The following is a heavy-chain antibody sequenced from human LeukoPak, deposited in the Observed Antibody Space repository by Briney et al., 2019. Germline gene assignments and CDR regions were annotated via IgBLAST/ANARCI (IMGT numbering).Heavy chain of an antibody. J-gene: IGHJ4*02. V-gene: IGHV4-59*08. Sequence: ASETLSLTCTVSGGSISSYYWSWIRQPPGKGLEWIGYIYYSGSTNYTPSLKSRVTISVDTSKNQFSLRLSSVTAADTAVYYCARRSSSWTPFDYWGQGTLVTVSS. CDR1: GGSISSYY. CDR3: ARRSSSWTPFDY. D-gene: IGHD6-13*01. CDR2: IYYSGST.